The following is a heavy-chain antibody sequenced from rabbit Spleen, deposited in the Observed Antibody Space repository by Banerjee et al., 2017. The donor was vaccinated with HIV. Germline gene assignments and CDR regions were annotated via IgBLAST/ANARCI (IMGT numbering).Heavy chain of an antibody. V-gene: IGHV1S45*01. CDR3: ASGYSDVYFNL. D-gene: IGHD1-1*01. CDR1: GFSFSSNW. Sequence: LEESGGGLVKPGGTLTLTCTVSGFSFSSNWICWVRQAPGKGLEWIACIDTNDGDTDYANWPKGRFTISKTSSTTVTLQMTSLTAADTATYFCASGYSDVYFNLWGPGTLVTVS. CDR2: IDTNDGDT. J-gene: IGHJ4*01.